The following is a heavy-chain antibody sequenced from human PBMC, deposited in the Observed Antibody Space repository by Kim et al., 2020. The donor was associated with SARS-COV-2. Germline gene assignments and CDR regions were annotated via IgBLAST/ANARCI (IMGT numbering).Heavy chain of an antibody. CDR2: IYYSGST. CDR3: ALALYSNYHPELEDWVGPHPSWFFDY. J-gene: IGHJ4*02. D-gene: IGHD4-4*01. Sequence: SETLSLTCTVSGGSISSSSYYWGWIRQPPGKGLEWIGSIYYSGSTYYNPSLKSRVTISVDTSKNQFSLKLSSVTAADTAVYYCALALYSNYHPELEDWVGPHPSWFFDYWGQGTLVTVSS. CDR1: GGSISSSSYY. V-gene: IGHV4-39*01.